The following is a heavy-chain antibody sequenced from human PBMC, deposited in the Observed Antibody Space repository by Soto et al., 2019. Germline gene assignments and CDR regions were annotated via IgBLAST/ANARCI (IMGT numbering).Heavy chain of an antibody. CDR1: GGTFSSYA. Sequence: QVQLVQSGAEVKKPGSSVKVSCKASGGTFSSYAISWVRQAPGQGLEWMGGIIPIFGTANYAQKFQGRVTITADEYTSTAYMELSSLRSEDTAVYYCAGYYDFWSGYYNVGYYYGMDVWGQGPTVTVSS. V-gene: IGHV1-69*01. CDR2: IIPIFGTA. D-gene: IGHD3-3*01. J-gene: IGHJ6*02. CDR3: AGYYDFWSGYYNVGYYYGMDV.